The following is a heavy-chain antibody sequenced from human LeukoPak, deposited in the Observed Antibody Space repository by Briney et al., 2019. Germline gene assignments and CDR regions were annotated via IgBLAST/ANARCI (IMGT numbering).Heavy chain of an antibody. V-gene: IGHV3-74*01. Sequence: GGSLRLSCAASGFTFSSYWMHWVRQAPGKGLVWVSRINSDGFSTSYADSVKGRFTISRDNAKNTLYLQMNSLRAEDTAVYYCARGVVIAPQTFDYWGQGTLVTVSS. CDR3: ARGVVIAPQTFDY. J-gene: IGHJ4*02. D-gene: IGHD2-21*01. CDR1: GFTFSSYW. CDR2: INSDGFST.